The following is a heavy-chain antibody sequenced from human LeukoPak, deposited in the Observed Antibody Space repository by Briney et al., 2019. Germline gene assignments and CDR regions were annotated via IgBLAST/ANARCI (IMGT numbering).Heavy chain of an antibody. D-gene: IGHD3-9*01. V-gene: IGHV3-23*01. Sequence: PGGSLRLSCAASGFTFSSYAMSWLRQAPGKGLEGVSAISDSGGTTYYADSVKGRLTISRDNSKSTLYLQMNSLRAEDTAVYYCAKDLSLITIFLYSAFDIWGQGTMVTVSS. CDR2: ISDSGGTT. J-gene: IGHJ3*02. CDR3: AKDLSLITIFLYSAFDI. CDR1: GFTFSSYA.